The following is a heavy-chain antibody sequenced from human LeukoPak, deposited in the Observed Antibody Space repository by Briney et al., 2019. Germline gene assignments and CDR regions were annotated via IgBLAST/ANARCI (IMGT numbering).Heavy chain of an antibody. Sequence: PGGSLRLSCAVPGFTLSSYAMSWVRQAPGKGLEWVSGISASGNSTYFADSVKGRFALSRDISKNTLYLQMNSLRVDDTAVYYCAQYTSGWYSVYDFWGRGTLVTVSS. CDR3: AQYTSGWYSVYDF. D-gene: IGHD6-19*01. CDR1: GFTLSSYA. J-gene: IGHJ4*02. CDR2: ISASGNST. V-gene: IGHV3-23*01.